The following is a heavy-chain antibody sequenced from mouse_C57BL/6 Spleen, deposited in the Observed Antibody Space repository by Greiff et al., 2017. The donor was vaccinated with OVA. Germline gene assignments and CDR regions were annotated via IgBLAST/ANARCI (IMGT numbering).Heavy chain of an antibody. CDR2: IYPGSGNT. J-gene: IGHJ1*03. CDR3: ARGGGYYDWYFDV. Sequence: VKLMESGAELVRPGASVKLSCKASGYTFTDYYINWVKQRPGQGLEWIARIYPGSGNTYYNEKFKGKATLTAEKSSSTAYMQLSSLTSEDSAVYFCARGGGYYDWYFDVWGTGTTVTVSS. V-gene: IGHV1-76*01. CDR1: GYTFTDYY. D-gene: IGHD2-3*01.